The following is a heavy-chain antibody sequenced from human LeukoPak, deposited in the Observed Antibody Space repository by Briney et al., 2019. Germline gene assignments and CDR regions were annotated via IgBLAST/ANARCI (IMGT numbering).Heavy chain of an antibody. Sequence: GGSLRDSCASSAFTFSSYAMSGVRRAPGKGLEWVSTISDSGGSTYYADSVKGRFTISRDNSKNTMYLQMNSLRADDTAVYYCAKHTNDWFDPWGQGTLVTVSS. CDR1: AFTFSSYA. CDR2: ISDSGGST. D-gene: IGHD1-1*01. J-gene: IGHJ5*02. V-gene: IGHV3-23*01. CDR3: AKHTNDWFDP.